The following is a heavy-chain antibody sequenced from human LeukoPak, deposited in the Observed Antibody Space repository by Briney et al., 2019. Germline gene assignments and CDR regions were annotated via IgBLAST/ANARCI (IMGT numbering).Heavy chain of an antibody. CDR3: ARSSGYNFDY. Sequence: PGGSLRLSCEVSGFTFGNYAMNWVRQAPGKGLEWVSTISGTGSSTYYADSAKGRFTLSRDNSKNSLYLQMNSLRAEDTAVYSCARSSGYNFDYWGQGTLVTVSS. J-gene: IGHJ4*02. D-gene: IGHD3-22*01. V-gene: IGHV3-23*01. CDR2: ISGTGSST. CDR1: GFTFGNYA.